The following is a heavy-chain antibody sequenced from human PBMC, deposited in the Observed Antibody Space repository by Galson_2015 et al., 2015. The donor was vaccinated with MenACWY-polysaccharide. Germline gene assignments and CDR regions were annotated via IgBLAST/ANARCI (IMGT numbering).Heavy chain of an antibody. V-gene: IGHV1-8*01. CDR1: GYTFSSYD. Sequence: SVKVSCKASGYTFSSYDINWVRQATGQRLEWMGWMNPNSGNTGYAQKFQGRVTMTRYTSISTAYMELSSLTSEDTAVYYCARGRRDTAVAAPAAVLLDYWGQGILVTVSS. CDR2: MNPNSGNT. CDR3: ARGRRDTAVAAPAAVLLDY. J-gene: IGHJ4*02. D-gene: IGHD6-19*01.